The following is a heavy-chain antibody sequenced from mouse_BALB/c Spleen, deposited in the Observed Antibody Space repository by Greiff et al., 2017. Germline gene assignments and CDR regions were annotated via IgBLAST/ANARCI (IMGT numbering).Heavy chain of an antibody. J-gene: IGHJ4*01. Sequence: VQLKQPGPELEKPGASVQISCKASGYSFTGYNLNWVKQSNGKSFEWIGNIDPYYGGTSYNQKFKGKATLTVDKSSSTAYMQLKSLTSEDSTVYYCARGGTSYYAMDYWGQGTSVTVSS. D-gene: IGHD3-1*01. CDR3: ARGGTSYYAMDY. V-gene: IGHV1-39*01. CDR1: GYSFTGYN. CDR2: IDPYYGGT.